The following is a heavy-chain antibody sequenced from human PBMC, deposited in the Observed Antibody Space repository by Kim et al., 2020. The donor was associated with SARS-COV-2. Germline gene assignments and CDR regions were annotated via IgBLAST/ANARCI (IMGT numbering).Heavy chain of an antibody. Sequence: GESLKISCKGSGYSFTSYWIGWVRQMPGKGLEWMGIIYPGDSDTRYSPSFQGQATISADKSISTAYLQWSSLKASDTAMYYCARGAEQQLALLDYWGQGTLVTVSS. J-gene: IGHJ4*02. CDR3: ARGAEQQLALLDY. CDR1: GYSFTSYW. CDR2: IYPGDSDT. V-gene: IGHV5-51*01. D-gene: IGHD6-13*01.